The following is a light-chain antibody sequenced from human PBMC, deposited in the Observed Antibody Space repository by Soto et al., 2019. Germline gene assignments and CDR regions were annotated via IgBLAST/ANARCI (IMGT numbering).Light chain of an antibody. CDR1: QSVSSSY. CDR3: QQYRSSPLS. V-gene: IGKV3-20*01. J-gene: IGKJ4*01. CDR2: GAS. Sequence: EIVLTQYPGTLSLSPGERATLSCRASQSVSSSYLAWYQQKPGQAPRLLIYGASSRATGIPDRFSGSGSGTDVTLTISRLEPEGFAVYCCQQYRSSPLSVGGGTKVEIK.